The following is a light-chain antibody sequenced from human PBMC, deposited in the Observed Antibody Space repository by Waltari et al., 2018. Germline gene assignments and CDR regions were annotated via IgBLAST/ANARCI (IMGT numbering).Light chain of an antibody. Sequence: GRITCGGDKIGRESVHWFQQRPGQAPVLVIYYDTDRPSGIPDRFSGSNSGSTATLTISTVEAGDEADYYCQVWDRSSDHVVFGGGTKLTVL. J-gene: IGLJ2*01. CDR2: YDT. V-gene: IGLV3-21*01. CDR3: QVWDRSSDHVV. CDR1: KIGRES.